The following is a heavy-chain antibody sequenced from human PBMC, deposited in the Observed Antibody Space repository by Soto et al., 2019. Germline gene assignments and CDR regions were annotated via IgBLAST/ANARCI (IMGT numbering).Heavy chain of an antibody. J-gene: IGHJ4*02. V-gene: IGHV3-53*01. CDR2: IYIGGNT. CDR1: GFTVSSNY. CDR3: ARHSGRTTIFFDY. D-gene: IGHD3-9*01. Sequence: EVQLVESGGGLIQPGGSLRLSCAASGFTVSSNYMSWVRQAPGKGLEWVSVIYIGGNTYYADSVKGRFTISRDNSKNTLYLQMNSLRAEDTAVYYCARHSGRTTIFFDYWGQGTLVTVSS.